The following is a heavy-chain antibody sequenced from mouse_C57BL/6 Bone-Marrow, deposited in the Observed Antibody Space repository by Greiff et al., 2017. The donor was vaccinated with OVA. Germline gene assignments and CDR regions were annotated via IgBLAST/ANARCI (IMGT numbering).Heavy chain of an antibody. Sequence: EVQGVESGGGLVKPGGSLKLSCAASGFTFSSYAMSWVRQTPEKRLEWVATISDGGSYTYYPDNVKGRFTISRDNAKNNLYLQMSHPKSEDTAMYYCARGLRCYWYFDVWGTGTTVTVSS. CDR2: ISDGGSYT. D-gene: IGHD1-1*01. J-gene: IGHJ1*03. CDR3: ARGLRCYWYFDV. V-gene: IGHV5-4*01. CDR1: GFTFSSYA.